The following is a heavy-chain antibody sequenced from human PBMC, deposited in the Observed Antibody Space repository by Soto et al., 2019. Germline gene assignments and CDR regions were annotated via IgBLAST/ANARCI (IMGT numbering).Heavy chain of an antibody. V-gene: IGHV3-30*18. CDR2: MSSDGTNK. D-gene: IGHD3-22*01. CDR3: WKTPLEKYYSSRFDH. Sequence: QVQRVESGGGVVQPGTSLRLSCAASGFTFSSYAVHWVRQAPGEGLEWVAAMSSDGTNKYYADSVKGRFTIYRDNSKNTLYLQMTSLRAEDTAVYYCWKTPLEKYYSSRFDHWAQGTLVTVSS. CDR1: GFTFSSYA. J-gene: IGHJ4*02.